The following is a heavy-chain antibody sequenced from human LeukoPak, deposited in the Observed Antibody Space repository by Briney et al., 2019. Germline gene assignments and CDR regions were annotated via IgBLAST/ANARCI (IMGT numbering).Heavy chain of an antibody. CDR1: EFTVSSNY. D-gene: IGHD4/OR15-4a*01. J-gene: IGHJ4*02. V-gene: IGHV3-53*01. CDR2: IYSGGST. Sequence: PGGSLRLSCAASEFTVSSNYMSWVRQAPGKGLEWVSVIYSGGSTYYADSVKGRFTISRDNSKNTLYLQMNSLRAEDTAVYYCARVRRWYYFDYWGQGTLVTVSS. CDR3: ARVRRWYYFDY.